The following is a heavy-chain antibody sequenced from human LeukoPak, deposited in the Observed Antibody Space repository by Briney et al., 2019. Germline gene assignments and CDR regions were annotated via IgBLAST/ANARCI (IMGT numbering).Heavy chain of an antibody. CDR3: AVPIDYVWGRAYFDY. J-gene: IGHJ4*02. CDR1: GFTFSSYA. V-gene: IGHV3-23*01. CDR2: ISGSGGST. D-gene: IGHD3-16*01. Sequence: GGSLRLSCAASGFTFSSYAMSWVRQAPGKGLEWVSAISGSGGSTYYADSVKGRFTISRDNSKNTLYLQMNSLRAEDTAVYYCAVPIDYVWGRAYFDYWGQGTLVTVSS.